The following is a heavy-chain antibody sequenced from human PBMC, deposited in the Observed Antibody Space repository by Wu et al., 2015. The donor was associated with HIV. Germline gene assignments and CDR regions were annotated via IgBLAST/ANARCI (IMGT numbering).Heavy chain of an antibody. J-gene: IGHJ3*02. CDR2: INSNRGGT. V-gene: IGHV1-2*02. CDR3: ARVYSSTWYDAFDI. Sequence: QVQLVQSGAEVKKPGSSVKVSCKTSGVTFSRSGISWVRQAPGQGLEWMGWINSNRGGTKYAQKFQGRVTMTRDTAVSTAYMELNSLRSDDTAVYYCARVYSSTWYDAFDIWGQGTMVTVSS. CDR1: GVTFSRSG. D-gene: IGHD6-13*01.